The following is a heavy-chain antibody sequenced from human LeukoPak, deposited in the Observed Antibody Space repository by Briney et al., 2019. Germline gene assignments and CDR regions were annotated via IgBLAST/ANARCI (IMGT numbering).Heavy chain of an antibody. J-gene: IGHJ6*03. D-gene: IGHD2-2*02. Sequence: GASVKVSCKASGYTFTSYGISWVRQAPGQGLEWVGGIIPIFGTANYAQKFQGRVTITADESTSTAYMELSSLRSEDTAVYYCARVAAEVVGLPGAIGFGWLRRDYYYMDVWGKGTTVTVSS. V-gene: IGHV1-69*13. CDR3: ARVAAEVVGLPGAIGFGWLRRDYYYMDV. CDR2: IIPIFGTA. CDR1: GYTFTSYG.